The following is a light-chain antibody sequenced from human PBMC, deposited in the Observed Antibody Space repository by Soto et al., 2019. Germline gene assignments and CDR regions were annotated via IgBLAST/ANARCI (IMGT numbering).Light chain of an antibody. CDR1: SSDVGGYNY. Sequence: QSALTQPPSASGSPGQSVTISCTGTSSDVGGYNYVSWYQQHPGKAPKLMIYDVTKRPSGVPDRFSGSKSGNTASLTISGLQAEDEADYYCCSYAGTYTLGVFGGGTKVTVL. CDR2: DVT. CDR3: CSYAGTYTLGV. V-gene: IGLV2-11*01. J-gene: IGLJ3*02.